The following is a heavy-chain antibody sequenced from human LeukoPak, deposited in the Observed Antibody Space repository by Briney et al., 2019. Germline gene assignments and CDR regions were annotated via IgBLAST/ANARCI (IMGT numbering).Heavy chain of an antibody. CDR3: AKDSIDYDILTGYYPFDY. D-gene: IGHD3-9*01. Sequence: TGGSLRLSCAASGFTFSSYAMSWVRQAPGKGLEWVSAISGSGGSTYYADSVKGRFTISRDNSKNTLYLQMNSLRAEDTAVYYCAKDSIDYDILTGYYPFDYWGQGTLVTVSS. CDR1: GFTFSSYA. J-gene: IGHJ4*02. V-gene: IGHV3-23*01. CDR2: ISGSGGST.